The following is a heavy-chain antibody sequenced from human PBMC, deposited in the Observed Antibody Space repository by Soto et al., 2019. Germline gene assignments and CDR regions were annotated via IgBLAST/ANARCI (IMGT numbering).Heavy chain of an antibody. J-gene: IGHJ4*02. V-gene: IGHV4-31*03. CDR1: GGSISRGGY. CDR3: ARAKYGDYSCFDY. Sequence: PSETLSLTCTVSGGSISRGGYWSWIRQHPGKGLEWFGYIYHSGSTYYNPSLKSRLTMSVDTSQNQFSLKLSSVTAADTAVYYCARAKYGDYSCFDYWGQGTLVSVTA. CDR2: IYHSGST. D-gene: IGHD4-17*01.